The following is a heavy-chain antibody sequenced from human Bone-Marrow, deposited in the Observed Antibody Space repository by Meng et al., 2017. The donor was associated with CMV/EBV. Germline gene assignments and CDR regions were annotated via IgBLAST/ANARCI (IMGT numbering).Heavy chain of an antibody. D-gene: IGHD1-26*01. CDR1: GGSISSGDYY. Sequence: SETLSLTCTVSGGSISSGDYYWSWIRQPPGKGLEWIAYIYYSASTYYNPSLKSRVTISVDTSKNQFSLKLRSVTAADTAVYYCARGVGWPYFDYWGQGTLVTVSS. CDR2: IYYSAST. CDR3: ARGVGWPYFDY. V-gene: IGHV4-30-4*08. J-gene: IGHJ4*02.